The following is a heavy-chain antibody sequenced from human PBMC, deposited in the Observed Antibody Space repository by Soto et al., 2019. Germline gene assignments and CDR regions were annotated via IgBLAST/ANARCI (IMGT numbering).Heavy chain of an antibody. D-gene: IGHD4-17*01. Sequence: EVQLLESGGGLVQPGRSLRLSCAASGFTFSSYAMSWVRQAPGKGLEWVSTLSGSGGSTYYADSVKGRFTISRDNSRNTLYLQMDSLQADDTAVYYCARALTATSWGWFDPWGQGTLVTVSS. V-gene: IGHV3-23*01. CDR3: ARALTATSWGWFDP. CDR1: GFTFSSYA. J-gene: IGHJ5*02. CDR2: LSGSGGST.